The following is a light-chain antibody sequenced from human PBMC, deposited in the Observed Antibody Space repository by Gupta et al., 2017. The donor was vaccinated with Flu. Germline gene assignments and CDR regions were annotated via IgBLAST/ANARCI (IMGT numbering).Light chain of an antibody. J-gene: IGKJ2*01. CDR3: QQYDSSSFT. Sequence: GTLSLSPGERATLSCRASQIVYSSYLGWYQQKPGQAPRLLIYGASYRATGIPDRFSGSGSGTDFTLTISILEPEDFAVYYCQQYDSSSFTFGQGTKLEIK. V-gene: IGKV3-20*01. CDR1: QIVYSSY. CDR2: GAS.